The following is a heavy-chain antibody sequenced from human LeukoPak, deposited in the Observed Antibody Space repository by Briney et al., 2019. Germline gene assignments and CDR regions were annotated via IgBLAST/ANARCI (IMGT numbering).Heavy chain of an antibody. Sequence: PGGSLRLSYAGSGFTFSTYSMNWVRQAPGKGLEWVTSITSSSTYIYYADSMKGRFTISRDNAKNSLYLQMDSLRAEDTAVYYCARGSIGSYYTLFDYWGQGTLVTVSS. CDR2: ITSSSTYI. J-gene: IGHJ4*02. CDR3: ARGSIGSYYTLFDY. D-gene: IGHD1-26*01. CDR1: GFTFSTYS. V-gene: IGHV3-21*01.